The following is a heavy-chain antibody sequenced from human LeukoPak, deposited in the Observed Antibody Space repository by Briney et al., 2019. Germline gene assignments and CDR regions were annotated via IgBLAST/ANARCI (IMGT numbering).Heavy chain of an antibody. CDR3: ARVVVTAIPIYYYYGMDV. J-gene: IGHJ6*02. Sequence: PSETLSLTCTVSGVSISSSSYYWGWIRQPPGKGLEWIGSIYYSGSTYYNPSLKGRVTISVDTSKNQFSLKLSSVTAADTAVYYCARVVVTAIPIYYYYGMDVWGQGTTVTVSS. CDR1: GVSISSSSYY. CDR2: IYYSGST. D-gene: IGHD2-21*02. V-gene: IGHV4-39*07.